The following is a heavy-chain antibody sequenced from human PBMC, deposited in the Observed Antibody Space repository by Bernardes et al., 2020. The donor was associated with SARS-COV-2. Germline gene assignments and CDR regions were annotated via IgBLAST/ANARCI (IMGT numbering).Heavy chain of an antibody. J-gene: IGHJ6*02. CDR3: AKDIAYDILTGYYTTRIYYYYGMDV. Sequence: GGSLRLSCAASGFTFDDYAMHWVRQAPGKGLEWVSLISGDGGSTYYADSVKGRFTISRDNSKNSLYLQMNSLRTEDTALYYCAKDIAYDILTGYYTTRIYYYYGMDVWGQGTTVTVSS. CDR2: ISGDGGST. D-gene: IGHD3-9*01. V-gene: IGHV3-43*02. CDR1: GFTFDDYA.